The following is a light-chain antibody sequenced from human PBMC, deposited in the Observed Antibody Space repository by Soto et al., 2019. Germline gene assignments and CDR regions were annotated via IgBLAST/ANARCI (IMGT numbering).Light chain of an antibody. Sequence: QSALTQPPSASGSPGQSVTISCTGTSSDVGGYNYVSWFQQHPGKAPKLIIYEVTKRPSGVPKRFSGSKSGNTASLTVSGLQDEDEADYYCNSYAGNNRDLFGTATKVTDL. CDR2: EVT. CDR1: SSDVGGYNY. CDR3: NSYAGNNRDL. J-gene: IGLJ1*01. V-gene: IGLV2-8*01.